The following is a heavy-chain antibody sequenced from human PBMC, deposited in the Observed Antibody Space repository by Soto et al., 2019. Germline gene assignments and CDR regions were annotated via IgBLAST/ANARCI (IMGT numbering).Heavy chain of an antibody. CDR3: AKDPMEWYYDSSGYDYLAGAFDI. Sequence: EVQLLESGGGLVQPGGSLRLSCAASGFTFSSYAMSWVRQAPGKGLEWVSAISGSGGSTYYADSVKGRFTISSDNSKNTLYLQMNGLRAEDTAVYYCAKDPMEWYYDSSGYDYLAGAFDIWGQGTMVTVSS. CDR1: GFTFSSYA. V-gene: IGHV3-23*01. D-gene: IGHD3-22*01. CDR2: ISGSGGST. J-gene: IGHJ3*02.